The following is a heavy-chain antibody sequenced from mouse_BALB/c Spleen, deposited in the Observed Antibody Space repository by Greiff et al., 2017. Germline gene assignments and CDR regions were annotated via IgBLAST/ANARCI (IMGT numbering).Heavy chain of an antibody. V-gene: IGHV7-3*02. D-gene: IGHD1-1*01. J-gene: IGHJ4*01. CDR1: GFTFTDYY. CDR2: IRNKANGYTT. CDR3: ARAYYYGSSYYAMDY. Sequence: EVKLVESGGGLVQPGGSLRLSCATSGFTFTDYYMSWVRQPPGKALEWLGFIRNKANGYTTEYSASVKGRFTISRDNSQSILYLQMNTLRAEDSATYYCARAYYYGSSYYAMDYWGQGTSVTVSS.